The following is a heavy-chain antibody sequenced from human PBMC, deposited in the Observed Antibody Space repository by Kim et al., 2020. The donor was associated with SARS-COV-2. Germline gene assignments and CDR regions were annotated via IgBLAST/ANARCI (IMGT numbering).Heavy chain of an antibody. V-gene: IGHV4-4*02. D-gene: IGHD6-19*01. CDR1: GGSISSSNW. CDR2: IYHSGST. Sequence: SETLSLTCAVSGGSISSSNWWSWVRQPPGKGLEWIGEIYHSGSTNYNPSLKSRVTISVDKSKNQFSLKLSSVTAADTAVYYCASVGQQWLPDEDYYYYGMDVWGQGTTVTVSS. J-gene: IGHJ6*02. CDR3: ASVGQQWLPDEDYYYYGMDV.